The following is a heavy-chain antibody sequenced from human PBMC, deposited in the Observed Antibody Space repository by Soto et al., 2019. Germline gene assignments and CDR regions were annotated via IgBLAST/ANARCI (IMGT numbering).Heavy chain of an antibody. CDR3: ASDPGQDEAMDY. CDR2: IWHDGKNK. Sequence: QVQVVESGGGVVQPGTSLRLSCAASGFTFSNFGMHWVRQAPGKWLEWVAVIWHDGKNKYYADSPKGRFTISRDNSKNIRYLQMSRPRAEDTAVYYCASDPGQDEAMDYWGQGTLVTVSS. J-gene: IGHJ4*02. CDR1: GFTFSNFG. V-gene: IGHV3-33*01.